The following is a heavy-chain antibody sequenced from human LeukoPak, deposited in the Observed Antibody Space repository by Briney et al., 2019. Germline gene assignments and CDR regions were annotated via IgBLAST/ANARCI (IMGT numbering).Heavy chain of an antibody. J-gene: IGHJ4*02. CDR2: MNPNSGNT. Sequence: ASVKVSCKASGYTFTSYDINWVRQATGQGLEWMGWMNPNSGNTGYAQKFQGRVTMTRNTSISTAYMELSNLRSEDTAVYYCARMTYYYDSSGYYSNFDYWGQGTLVTVSS. V-gene: IGHV1-8*01. D-gene: IGHD3-22*01. CDR3: ARMTYYYDSSGYYSNFDY. CDR1: GYTFTSYD.